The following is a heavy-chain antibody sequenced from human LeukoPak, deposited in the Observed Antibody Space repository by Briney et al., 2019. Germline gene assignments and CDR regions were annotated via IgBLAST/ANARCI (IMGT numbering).Heavy chain of an antibody. V-gene: IGHV3-21*01. CDR2: ISSSSSYI. Sequence: GGSLRLSCAASGFTFSSYSMNWVRQAPGKGLEWVSSISSSSSYIYYADSVKGRFTISRGNAKNSLYLQMNSLRAEDTAVYYCAKPTTVLTSYYFDYWGQGTLVTVSS. CDR1: GFTFSSYS. D-gene: IGHD4-23*01. J-gene: IGHJ4*02. CDR3: AKPTTVLTSYYFDY.